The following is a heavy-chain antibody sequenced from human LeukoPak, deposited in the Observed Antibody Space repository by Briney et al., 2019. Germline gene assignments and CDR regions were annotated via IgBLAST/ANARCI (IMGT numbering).Heavy chain of an antibody. CDR2: INPSGGGT. V-gene: IGHV1-46*01. CDR1: GYTFTSYY. J-gene: IGHJ5*02. Sequence: ASVKVSCKASGYTFTSYYMHWVRQAPGQGLEWMGIINPSGGGTSYAQKFQGRVTMTRDTSTSTVYMELSSLRSEDTAVYYCARAAYYYDSSGRAEIDPWGQGTLVTVSS. D-gene: IGHD3-22*01. CDR3: ARAAYYYDSSGRAEIDP.